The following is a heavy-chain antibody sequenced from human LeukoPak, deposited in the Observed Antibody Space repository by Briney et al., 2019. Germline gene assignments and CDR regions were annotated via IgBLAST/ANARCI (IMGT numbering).Heavy chain of an antibody. V-gene: IGHV4-61*02. CDR2: IYTSGST. J-gene: IGHJ3*02. D-gene: IGHD2-2*01. CDR3: ARGHRGYCTSTSCDAFDI. CDR1: GGSISSGSHC. Sequence: SQTLSLTCTVSGGSISSGSHCWSWIRQPAGKGLEWIGRIYTSGSTNYNPSLKSRVTITVDTSKNQFSLKLNSVTAADTAVYYCARGHRGYCTSTSCDAFDIWGQGTMVTVSS.